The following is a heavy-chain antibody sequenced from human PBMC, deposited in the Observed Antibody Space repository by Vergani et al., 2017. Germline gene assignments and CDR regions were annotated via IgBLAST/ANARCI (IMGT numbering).Heavy chain of an antibody. CDR1: GFTFSNAW. J-gene: IGHJ4*02. D-gene: IGHD3-16*01. Sequence: EVQLVESGGGLVKPGGSLRLSCAASGFTFSNAWMSWVRQAPGKGLGWVGRSKSKTDGGTTDYAAPVKGRFTISRDESKNTLYRQMNSLKTEDTAVYYCTTTRVGADDWGQGTLVTVSS. CDR3: TTTRVGADD. CDR2: SKSKTDGGTT. V-gene: IGHV3-15*01.